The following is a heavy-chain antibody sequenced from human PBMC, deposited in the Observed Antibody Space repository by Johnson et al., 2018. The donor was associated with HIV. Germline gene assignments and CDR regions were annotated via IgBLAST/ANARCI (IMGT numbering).Heavy chain of an antibody. D-gene: IGHD3-16*01. CDR2: IYSGGST. Sequence: VQLVESGGGLVKPGGSLRLSCAASGFTVSSNYMSWVRQAPGKGLEWVSVIYSGGSTYYADSVKGRFTISRDNSKNTLYLQMNSLRAEDTAVYYWAREGEGGAFDIWGQGTMVTVSS. CDR1: GFTVSSNY. CDR3: AREGEGGAFDI. J-gene: IGHJ3*02. V-gene: IGHV3-66*02.